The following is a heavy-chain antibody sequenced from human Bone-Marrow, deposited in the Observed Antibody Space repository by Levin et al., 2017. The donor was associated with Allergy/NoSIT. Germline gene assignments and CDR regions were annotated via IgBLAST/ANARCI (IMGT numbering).Heavy chain of an antibody. CDR2: IYYSGST. CDR3: ARLSRDGYNYWGDQYYFDY. J-gene: IGHJ4*02. V-gene: IGHV4-59*01. CDR1: GGSISSYY. D-gene: IGHD5-24*01. Sequence: GSLRLSCTVSGGSISSYYWSWIRQPPGKGLEWIGYIYYSGSTNYNPSLKSRVTISVDTSKNQFSLKLSSVTAADTAVYYCARLSRDGYNYWGDQYYFDYWGQGTLVTVSS.